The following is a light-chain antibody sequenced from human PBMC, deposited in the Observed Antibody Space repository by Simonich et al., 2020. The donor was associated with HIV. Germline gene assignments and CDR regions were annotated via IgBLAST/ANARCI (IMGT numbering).Light chain of an antibody. CDR2: KKN. Sequence: QSVLTQPPSASGTPGQRVTISCSGSTSNIGSNTVNWHQQLPGTAPKLLIYKKNQRPSGGPGRFSGSKSGTSASLAISGLQAEDEADYYCAAWDDSLNGPVFGGGTKLTVL. CDR1: TSNIGSNT. CDR3: AAWDDSLNGPV. V-gene: IGLV1-44*01. J-gene: IGLJ3*02.